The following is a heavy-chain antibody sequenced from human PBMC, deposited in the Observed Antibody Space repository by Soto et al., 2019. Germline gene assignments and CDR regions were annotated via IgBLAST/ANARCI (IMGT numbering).Heavy chain of an antibody. J-gene: IGHJ3*02. CDR1: GGSISSYY. Sequence: PSETLSLTCTVSGGSISSYYWSWIRQPPGKGLEWIGYIYYSGSTNYNPSLKSRVTISVDTSKNQFSLKLSSVTAADTAVYYCARQQWLVLNAFDIWGQGTRVTVAS. D-gene: IGHD6-19*01. CDR2: IYYSGST. CDR3: ARQQWLVLNAFDI. V-gene: IGHV4-59*01.